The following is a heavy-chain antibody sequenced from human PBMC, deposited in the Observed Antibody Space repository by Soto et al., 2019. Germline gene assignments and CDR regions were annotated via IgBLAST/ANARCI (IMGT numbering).Heavy chain of an antibody. CDR3: ARDRVTIFGVVTYDAFDI. CDR1: GFTFSSYS. D-gene: IGHD3-3*01. Sequence: GGSLRLSCAASGFTFSSYSMDWVRQAPGKGLEWVSSISSSSSYIYYADSVKGRFTISRDNAKNSLYLQMNSLRAEDTAVYYCARDRVTIFGVVTYDAFDIWGQGTMVTVSS. V-gene: IGHV3-21*01. J-gene: IGHJ3*02. CDR2: ISSSSSYI.